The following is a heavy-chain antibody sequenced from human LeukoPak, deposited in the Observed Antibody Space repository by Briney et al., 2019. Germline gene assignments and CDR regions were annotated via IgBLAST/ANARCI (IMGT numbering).Heavy chain of an antibody. CDR3: ARHIIKYDILTGYHTNFDY. J-gene: IGHJ4*02. CDR1: GGSFSGYY. D-gene: IGHD3-9*01. V-gene: IGHV4-34*01. CDR2: INHSGST. Sequence: PSETLSLTCAVYGGSFSGYYWSWIRQPPGKGLEWIGEINHSGSTNYNPSLKSRVTISVDTSKNQFSLKLSSVTAADTAVYYCARHIIKYDILTGYHTNFDYWGQGTLVTVSS.